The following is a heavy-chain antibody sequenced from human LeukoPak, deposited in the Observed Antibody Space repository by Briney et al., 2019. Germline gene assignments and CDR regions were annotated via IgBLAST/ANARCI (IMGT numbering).Heavy chain of an antibody. Sequence: PGGSLRLSCAASGFSFSDTWMHWVRHAPGKGLEWLSYISGSGDDTNYADSVRGRFTISRDNAKNSLYLQMNSLRVEDTAVYYCARDPRTVRIWGQGALVTVSS. J-gene: IGHJ4*02. CDR1: GFSFSDTW. CDR3: ARDPRTVRI. D-gene: IGHD1-1*01. V-gene: IGHV3-11*06. CDR2: ISGSGDDT.